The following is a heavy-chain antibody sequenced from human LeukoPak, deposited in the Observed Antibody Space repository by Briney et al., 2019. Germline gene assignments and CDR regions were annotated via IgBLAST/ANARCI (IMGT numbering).Heavy chain of an antibody. J-gene: IGHJ4*02. CDR1: GFTFSSYS. Sequence: PGGSLRLSCAASGFTFSSYSMNCVRQAPGKGLEWVSYISISSSIIYYADSVKGRFTISRDNAKNSLYLQMNSLRAEDTAVYYCARENPYGSGSPNLGYWGQGTLVTVSS. CDR3: ARENPYGSGSPNLGY. D-gene: IGHD3-10*01. V-gene: IGHV3-48*04. CDR2: ISISSSII.